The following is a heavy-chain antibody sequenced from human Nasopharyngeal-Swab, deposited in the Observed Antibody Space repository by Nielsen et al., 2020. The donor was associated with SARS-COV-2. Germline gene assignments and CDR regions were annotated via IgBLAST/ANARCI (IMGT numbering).Heavy chain of an antibody. J-gene: IGHJ3*02. Sequence: GGSLRLSCAAPGFTFSSYGMHWVRQAPGKGLEWVAVISYDGSNKYYADSVKGRFTISRDNSKNTLYLQMNSLRAEDTAVYYCAKSSGGSPRRAFDIWGQGTMVTVSS. CDR3: AKSSGGSPRRAFDI. CDR1: GFTFSSYG. V-gene: IGHV3-30*18. D-gene: IGHD2-15*01. CDR2: ISYDGSNK.